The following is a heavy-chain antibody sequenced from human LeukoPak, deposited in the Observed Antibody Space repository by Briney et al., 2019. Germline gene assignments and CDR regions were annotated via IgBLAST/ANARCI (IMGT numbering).Heavy chain of an antibody. J-gene: IGHJ3*02. CDR1: GYTFTSYY. Sequence: ASVKVSCKASGYTFTSYYMHWVRQAPGQGREWMGIINPSGGSTSYAQKFQGRVTMTRDMSTSTVYMELSSLRSEDTAVYYCARVNCGGDCWDLNDAFDIWGQGTMVTVSS. CDR2: INPSGGST. D-gene: IGHD2-21*02. CDR3: ARVNCGGDCWDLNDAFDI. V-gene: IGHV1-46*01.